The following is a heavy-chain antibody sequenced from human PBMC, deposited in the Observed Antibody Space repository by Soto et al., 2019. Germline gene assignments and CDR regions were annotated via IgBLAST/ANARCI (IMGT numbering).Heavy chain of an antibody. CDR2: TSYRSKWYN. D-gene: IGHD6-19*01. CDR3: AMVRDNSGHDVFDI. V-gene: IGHV6-1*01. Sequence: KQSPTLSLTCAISGDSVSSTSATWNWIRQSPSRGLEWLGGTSYRSKWYNDYAVSVKSRLTIHPDTSKNQFSLQLSSVTPEDTAVYYCAMVRDNSGHDVFDIWGQGTMVTVSS. CDR1: GDSVSSTSAT. J-gene: IGHJ3*02.